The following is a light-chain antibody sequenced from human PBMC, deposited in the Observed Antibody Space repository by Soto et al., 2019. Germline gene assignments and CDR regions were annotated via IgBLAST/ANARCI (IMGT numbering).Light chain of an antibody. CDR2: DVS. CDR3: SSYTSSSTLTG. J-gene: IGLJ1*01. Sequence: QSALTQPASVSGSPGKSITISCTGTSSDVGGYNYVSWYQQHPGKAPKLMIYDVSNRPSGVSNRFSGSKSGNTASLTISGLQAEDEADYYCSSYTSSSTLTGFGTGTKLTVL. CDR1: SSDVGGYNY. V-gene: IGLV2-14*01.